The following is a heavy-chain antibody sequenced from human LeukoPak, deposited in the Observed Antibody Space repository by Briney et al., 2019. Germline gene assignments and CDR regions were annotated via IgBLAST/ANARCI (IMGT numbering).Heavy chain of an antibody. J-gene: IGHJ4*02. D-gene: IGHD6-13*01. V-gene: IGHV3-7*01. CDR1: GFTLSSYW. CDR2: IKYDGSEK. Sequence: PGGSLRLSCAASGFTLSSYWMSWVRQAPGKGLEWVASIKYDGSEKDYVDSVKGRFTISRDNAKNSLYLQMNSLRAEDTAVYYCARDIAPAGLFFDYWGQGTLVTVSS. CDR3: ARDIAPAGLFFDY.